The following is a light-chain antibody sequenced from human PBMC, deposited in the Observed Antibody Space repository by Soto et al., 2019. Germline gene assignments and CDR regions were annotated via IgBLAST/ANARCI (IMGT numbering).Light chain of an antibody. J-gene: IGLJ1*01. V-gene: IGLV2-14*01. CDR2: EVR. Sequence: QSALTQPASVSGSPGQSITIACTGTNRDVGSYNLVSWYQQRPGEAPKLIISEVRNRPSGISYRFTGSKSGNTASLTISGLQAEDEADYYCCSYAGSYASYVFGTGTKLTVL. CDR1: NRDVGSYNL. CDR3: CSYAGSYASYV.